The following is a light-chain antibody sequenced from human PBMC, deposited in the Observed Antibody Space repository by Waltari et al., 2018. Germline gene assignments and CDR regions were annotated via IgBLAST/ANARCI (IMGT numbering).Light chain of an antibody. CDR1: SNDVGGYNS. V-gene: IGLV2-14*01. J-gene: IGLJ2*01. CDR2: DVS. CDR3: SSQSSNDVVL. Sequence: QSALPQPASVSGSPGQSVTIFCAGTSNDVGGYNSVSWYQEHPGQAPRVIIYDVSDRASGVSDRFSGSKSGNTASLTISGLQAEDEADYYCSSQSSNDVVLFGGGTKLTVL.